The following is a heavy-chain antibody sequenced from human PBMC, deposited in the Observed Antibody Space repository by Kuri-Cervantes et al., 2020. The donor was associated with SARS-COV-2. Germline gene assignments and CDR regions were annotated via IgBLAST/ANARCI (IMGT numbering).Heavy chain of an antibody. CDR2: ISGDGGST. CDR3: ARDFRFGELTPIDAFDI. CDR1: GFILRRYA. Sequence: LSLTCAASGFILRRYAMSWVRQAPGKGLEWVSAISGDGGSTWHADSVKGRFTVSRDNSKNTVYLQMNSLRAEDTAVYYCARDFRFGELTPIDAFDIWGQGTMVTVSS. V-gene: IGHV3-23*01. D-gene: IGHD3-10*01. J-gene: IGHJ3*02.